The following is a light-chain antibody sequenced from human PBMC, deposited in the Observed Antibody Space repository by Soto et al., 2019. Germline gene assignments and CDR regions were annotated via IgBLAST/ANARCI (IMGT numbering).Light chain of an antibody. Sequence: QSALTQPRSVSGSPGQSVTVSCIGTSSYVGDYNSVSWYQQHPGKAPKLMIYDVSKRPSGVPDGFSGSKSGNTASLTISGLQAADEADYYCCSYVGGYSYVFGIGSKLTVL. CDR3: CSYVGGYSYV. CDR1: SSYVGDYNS. J-gene: IGLJ1*01. V-gene: IGLV2-11*01. CDR2: DVS.